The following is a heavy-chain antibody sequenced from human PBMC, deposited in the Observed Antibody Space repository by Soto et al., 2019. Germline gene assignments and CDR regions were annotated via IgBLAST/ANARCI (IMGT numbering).Heavy chain of an antibody. Sequence: GGSLRLSCAASGFTFRTYAMNWVRQAPGKGLEWISAISGSGSFTHYADSVRGRFTISRDNSQNQLYLQMNNLRGDDTAMYYCAKIQTGSGSSKFDYWGQGIPVTVYS. V-gene: IGHV3-23*01. CDR3: AKIQTGSGSSKFDY. D-gene: IGHD3-10*01. CDR1: GFTFRTYA. J-gene: IGHJ4*02. CDR2: ISGSGSFT.